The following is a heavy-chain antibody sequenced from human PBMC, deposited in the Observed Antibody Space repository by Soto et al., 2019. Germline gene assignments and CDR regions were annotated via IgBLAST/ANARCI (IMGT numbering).Heavy chain of an antibody. Sequence: EVQLVQSGAEVKKPGATVKISCKVSGYTFTDYYMHWVQQAPGKGLEWMGLVDPEDGATIYAEKFQGRATLTADTSTDTAYMELSSLRSEDTAVYYCATDRKVEMATDGAFDIWGQGTMVTVSS. D-gene: IGHD5-12*01. CDR3: ATDRKVEMATDGAFDI. V-gene: IGHV1-69-2*01. CDR2: VDPEDGAT. CDR1: GYTFTDYY. J-gene: IGHJ3*02.